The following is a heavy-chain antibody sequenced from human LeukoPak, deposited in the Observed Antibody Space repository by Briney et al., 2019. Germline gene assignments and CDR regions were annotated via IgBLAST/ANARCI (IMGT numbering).Heavy chain of an antibody. J-gene: IGHJ6*03. CDR1: GGTFSSYA. D-gene: IGHD4-17*01. CDR3: ARTTVTTKFYYYYYYMDV. V-gene: IGHV1-69*13. CDR2: IIPIFGTA. Sequence: SVRVSCKASGGTFSSYAISWVRQAPGQGLEWMGGIIPIFGTANYAQKFQGRVTITAGESTSTAYMELSSLRSEDTAVYYCARTTVTTKFYYYYYYMDVWGKGTTVTISS.